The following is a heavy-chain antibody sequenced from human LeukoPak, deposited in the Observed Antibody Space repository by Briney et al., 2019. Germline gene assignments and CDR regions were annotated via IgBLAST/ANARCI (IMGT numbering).Heavy chain of an antibody. V-gene: IGHV4-59*01. CDR2: IYYSGST. CDR1: GGSISSYY. CDR3: ARSGYCSGGSCSDAFDI. J-gene: IGHJ3*02. Sequence: SETLSLTCTVSGGSISSYYWSWIRQPPGKGLDWIGYIYYSGSTNYNYKPSLKGRVTISVDTSKNQFSLKLSSVTAADTAVYYCARSGYCSGGSCSDAFDIWGQGTMVTVSS. D-gene: IGHD2-15*01.